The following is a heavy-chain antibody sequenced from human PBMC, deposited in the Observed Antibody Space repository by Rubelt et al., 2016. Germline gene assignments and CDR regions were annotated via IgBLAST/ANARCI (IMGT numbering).Heavy chain of an antibody. V-gene: IGHV4-34*01. CDR3: ARRREYKSRCWYVDL. CDR2: INHSGTT. J-gene: IGHJ2*01. D-gene: IGHD5-18*01. Sequence: QVQLRQWGAGLLKPSETLSLTCAVYGGSFSGYYWSWIRQPPGEGLEWIGEINHSGTTNYNPSLKSVVCVSLVTSKNKFSRKLRSETAADTAVYYCARRREYKSRCWYVDLWGRGTLVTVSS. CDR1: GGSFSGYY.